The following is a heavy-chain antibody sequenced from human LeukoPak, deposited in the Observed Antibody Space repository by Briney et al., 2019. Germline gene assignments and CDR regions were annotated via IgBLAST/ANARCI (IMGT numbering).Heavy chain of an antibody. J-gene: IGHJ6*02. CDR3: ARDPGRAVAGSYYYYGMDV. D-gene: IGHD6-19*01. V-gene: IGHV1-18*01. Sequence: ASVTVSCKASVYTFTRYGMGWLRQAPAPGLEWMGWISAYNGNTNYAQKLQGRVTMTTDTSTSTAYMELRSLRSDDTAVYYCARDPGRAVAGSYYYYGMDVWGQGTTVTVSS. CDR1: VYTFTRYG. CDR2: ISAYNGNT.